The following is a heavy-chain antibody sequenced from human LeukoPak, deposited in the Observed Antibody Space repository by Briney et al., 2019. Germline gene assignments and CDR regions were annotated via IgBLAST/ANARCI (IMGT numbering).Heavy chain of an antibody. Sequence: GASVKVSCKVSGYTLTELAMHWVRQAPGEGLEWIGGFDPEDGETVYAQKFQGRVTMTEDTSTDTAYMELSSLSSEDTAVYFCATYSGYYYYWGQGTLVTVSS. CDR1: GYTLTELA. V-gene: IGHV1-24*01. J-gene: IGHJ4*02. CDR2: FDPEDGET. CDR3: ATYSGYYYY. D-gene: IGHD3-3*01.